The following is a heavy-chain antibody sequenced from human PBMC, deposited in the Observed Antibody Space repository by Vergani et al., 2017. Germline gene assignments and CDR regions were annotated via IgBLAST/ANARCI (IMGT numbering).Heavy chain of an antibody. CDR3: AKDMSLRITGYDY. CDR2: ISWNSGSI. J-gene: IGHJ4*02. Sequence: EVQLVESGGGLVQPGRSLRLSCAASGFTFDDYAMHWVRQAPGKGLEWVSGISWNSGSIGYADAVKGRFTLSRDNAKNSLYLQMNSLRAEDTALYYRAKDMSLRITGYDYWGQGTLVTVSS. CDR1: GFTFDDYA. V-gene: IGHV3-9*01. D-gene: IGHD1-20*01.